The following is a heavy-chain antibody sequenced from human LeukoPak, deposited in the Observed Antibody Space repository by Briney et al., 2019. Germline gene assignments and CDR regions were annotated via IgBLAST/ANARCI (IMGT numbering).Heavy chain of an antibody. J-gene: IGHJ4*02. CDR1: GASISSHY. CDR2: VIDSVRT. CDR3: ATIKHGQIFGYFDF. D-gene: IGHD3-16*01. Sequence: SETLSLTCTVSGASISSHYWSWLRQPPGKGLEWIGYVIDSVRTKDNPSLQSRLTLSADTSKNEFSLRLSSVTAADTAIYYCATIKHGQIFGYFDFWGQGIKVTVSS. V-gene: IGHV4-59*11.